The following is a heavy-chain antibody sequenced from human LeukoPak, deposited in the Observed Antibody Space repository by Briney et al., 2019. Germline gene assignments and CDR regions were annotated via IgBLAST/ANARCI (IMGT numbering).Heavy chain of an antibody. Sequence: GSLRLPCAASGFTVSSNYMTWVRQAPGKGLEWVSLIYSGGSTYYADSVKGRFTISRDNSKNTVYLQMNSLRAEDTAVYYCARNIPVTRWGYWGQGTLVTVSS. CDR3: ARNIPVTRWGY. J-gene: IGHJ4*02. V-gene: IGHV3-66*01. CDR2: IYSGGST. D-gene: IGHD2-21*01. CDR1: GFTVSSNY.